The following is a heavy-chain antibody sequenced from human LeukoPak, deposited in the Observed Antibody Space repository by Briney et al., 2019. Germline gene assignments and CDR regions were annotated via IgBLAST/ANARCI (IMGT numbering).Heavy chain of an antibody. Sequence: ASVKVSCKSSGDSFSPYAINWVRQGPGQGLEWVGRIIPFLEKTNYAQKFEGRVTITADTSTSTVYMELSSLKSDDTAVYFCAKATETRTAITLDYWGQGTLVTVSS. CDR3: AKATETRTAITLDY. CDR1: GDSFSPYA. J-gene: IGHJ4*02. CDR2: IIPFLEKT. V-gene: IGHV1-69*04. D-gene: IGHD5-18*01.